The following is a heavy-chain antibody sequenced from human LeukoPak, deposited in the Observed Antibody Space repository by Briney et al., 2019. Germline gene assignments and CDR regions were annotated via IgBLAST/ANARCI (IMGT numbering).Heavy chain of an antibody. Sequence: GGSLRLSCAASGFTFSSYSMNWVRQAPGKGLEWVSSISSSSSYIYYADSVKGRFTISRDNAKNSLYLQMNSLRAEDTAVYYCARDRGRYFDYNRVHFDYWGQGTLVTVSS. CDR2: ISSSSSYI. CDR1: GFTFSSYS. J-gene: IGHJ4*02. D-gene: IGHD3-9*01. V-gene: IGHV3-21*01. CDR3: ARDRGRYFDYNRVHFDY.